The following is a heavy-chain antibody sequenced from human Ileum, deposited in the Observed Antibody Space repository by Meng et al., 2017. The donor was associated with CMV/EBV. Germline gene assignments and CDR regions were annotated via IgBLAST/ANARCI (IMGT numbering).Heavy chain of an antibody. J-gene: IGHJ4*02. D-gene: IGHD4-11*01. CDR3: AKATDFDY. CDR2: IRGDDGST. Sequence: GESLKISCAASIFTFSSYAMNWVRQAPGKGLEWVSGIRGDDGSTFYAGSVKGRFTISRDNSKNTLYLQMNSLRAEDTAVYYCAKATDFDYWGQGTLVTVSS. V-gene: IGHV3-23*01. CDR1: IFTFSSYA.